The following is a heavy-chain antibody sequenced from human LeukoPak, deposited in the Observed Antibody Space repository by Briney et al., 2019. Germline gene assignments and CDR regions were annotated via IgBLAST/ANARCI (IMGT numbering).Heavy chain of an antibody. CDR3: ARGGAVASSSPFDY. Sequence: PGGSLRLSCAASGFIFSNYGMHWVRQAPGKGLEWVAVIGYDGSDKYYVDSVKGRFTISRDSSKNTLYLQMNSLRAEDTAVYYCARGGAVASSSPFDYWGQGTLVTVSS. CDR2: IGYDGSDK. CDR1: GFIFSNYG. V-gene: IGHV3-33*08. J-gene: IGHJ4*02. D-gene: IGHD6-19*01.